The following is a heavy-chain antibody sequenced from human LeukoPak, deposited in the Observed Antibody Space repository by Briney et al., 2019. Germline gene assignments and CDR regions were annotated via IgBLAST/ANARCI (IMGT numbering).Heavy chain of an antibody. V-gene: IGHV3-30*03. CDR2: ISYDGSNK. J-gene: IGHJ4*02. Sequence: GRSLRLSCAASGFTFSSYGMHWVRQAPGKGLEWVAVISYDGSNKYYADSVKGRFTISRDNARNSLYLQMTSLRAEDTAVYYCVRENSWFFDYWGQGILVTVSS. D-gene: IGHD6-13*01. CDR1: GFTFSSYG. CDR3: VRENSWFFDY.